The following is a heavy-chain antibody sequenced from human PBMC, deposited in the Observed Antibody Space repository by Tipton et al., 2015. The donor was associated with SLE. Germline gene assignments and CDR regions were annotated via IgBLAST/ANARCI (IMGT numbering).Heavy chain of an antibody. CDR2: VYATGST. CDR1: GGSITSGSYY. J-gene: IGHJ4*02. Sequence: TLSLTCTVSGGSITSGSYYWSWIRQPAGKGLEWIGRVYATGSTYYNPSLKSRVTISLDSSKNQISLKLSSVSAADTAVYYCARVVGDAYVWGTFRNWGPGTLVTVSS. CDR3: ARVVGDAYVWGTFRN. V-gene: IGHV4-61*02. D-gene: IGHD3-16*02.